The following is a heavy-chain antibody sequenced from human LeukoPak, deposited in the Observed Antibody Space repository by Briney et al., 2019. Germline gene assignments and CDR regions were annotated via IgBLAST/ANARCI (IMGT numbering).Heavy chain of an antibody. CDR3: ARDLGSRGGYFSGY. Sequence: ASVTVSCKASGYTFTDYYIHWVRQAPGQGVEWMGWINPNSGGTNSAQKFQGRVTMTRDTSITTTYMEVGRLTSDDTAVYYCARDLGSRGGYFSGYWGQGTLVSVSS. V-gene: IGHV1-2*02. D-gene: IGHD2-15*01. J-gene: IGHJ4*02. CDR1: GYTFTDYY. CDR2: INPNSGGT.